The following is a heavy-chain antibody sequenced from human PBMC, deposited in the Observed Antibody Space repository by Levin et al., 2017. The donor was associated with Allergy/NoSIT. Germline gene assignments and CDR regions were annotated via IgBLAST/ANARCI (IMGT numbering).Heavy chain of an antibody. J-gene: IGHJ4*02. V-gene: IGHV2-5*02. CDR2: IYWDDDK. CDR3: SHRHNVWFGEEEYYFDY. CDR1: GFSLSTSGVG. D-gene: IGHD3-10*01. Sequence: ESGPTLVKPTQTLTLTCTFSGFSLSTSGVGVGWIRQPPGKALEWLALIYWDDDKLYSPSLKSRLTITKDTSNNQVFLTMTNLDPVHSPTSYCSHRHNVWFGEEEYYFDYWGQGTLVTVSS.